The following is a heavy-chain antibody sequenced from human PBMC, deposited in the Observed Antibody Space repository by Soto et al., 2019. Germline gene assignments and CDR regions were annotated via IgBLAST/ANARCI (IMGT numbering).Heavy chain of an antibody. D-gene: IGHD5-18*01. J-gene: IGHJ6*02. Sequence: SETLSLTCTVSGGSISSYYWSWIRQPPRKGLEWIGYIYYSGSTNYNPSLKSRVTISVDTSKNQFSLKLSSVTAADTAVYYCARVGYSYGGYYYYYGMDVWGQGTTVTVYS. CDR2: IYYSGST. CDR1: GGSISSYY. V-gene: IGHV4-59*01. CDR3: ARVGYSYGGYYYYYGMDV.